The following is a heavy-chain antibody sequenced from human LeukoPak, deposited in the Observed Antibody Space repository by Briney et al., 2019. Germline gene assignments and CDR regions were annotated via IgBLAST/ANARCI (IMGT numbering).Heavy chain of an antibody. V-gene: IGHV4-59*01. D-gene: IGHD3-22*01. CDR1: GGSISSYY. J-gene: IGHJ3*02. CDR3: ARIYDSSGHDAFDI. CDR2: IYYSGST. Sequence: SETLSLICTVSGGSISSYYWSWIRQPPGKGLERIGYIYYSGSTNYNPSLKSRVTISVDTSKNQFSLKLSSVTAADTAVYYCARIYDSSGHDAFDIWGQGTMVTVSS.